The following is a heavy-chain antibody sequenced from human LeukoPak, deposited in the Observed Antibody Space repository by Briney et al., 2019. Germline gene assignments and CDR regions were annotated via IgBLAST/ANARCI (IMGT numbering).Heavy chain of an antibody. D-gene: IGHD5-24*01. CDR3: ASPGDDYNLWGYFDY. Sequence: PGGSLRLSCAASGFTFNSYAMHWVRQAPGMGLEWLAVISYDGSNKYYADSVQGRFTISRDNSKNTLSLQMYSLRAEDTAVYYCASPGDDYNLWGYFDYSGQGTLVTVSS. V-gene: IGHV3-30-3*01. CDR2: ISYDGSNK. CDR1: GFTFNSYA. J-gene: IGHJ4*02.